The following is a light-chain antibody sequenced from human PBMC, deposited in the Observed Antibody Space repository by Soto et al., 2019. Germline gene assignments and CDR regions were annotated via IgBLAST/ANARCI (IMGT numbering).Light chain of an antibody. Sequence: EIVMTQSPATLSLSPGERATLSCRASQSVSSYLAWYQQKPGQAPRLLIYGASSRATGIPDRFSGSGSGTDFTLTISRLEPEDFAVYYCQQYVTSPLTCGGGTKVDIK. V-gene: IGKV3-20*01. CDR2: GAS. CDR3: QQYVTSPLT. J-gene: IGKJ4*01. CDR1: QSVSSY.